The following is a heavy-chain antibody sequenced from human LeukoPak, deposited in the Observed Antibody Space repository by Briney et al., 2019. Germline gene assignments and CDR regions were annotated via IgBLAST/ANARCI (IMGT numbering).Heavy chain of an antibody. D-gene: IGHD3-10*01. V-gene: IGHV3-30*02. CDR3: AEDSSGSGSYDFGDF. J-gene: IGHJ4*02. CDR2: MPYDGSYK. CDR1: GFTFSTYG. Sequence: GGSLRLSCAASGFTFSTYGMHWVRQAPGKGLEWVAFMPYDGSYKYYADSMKGRFTISRDNSKNTLYLQMNSLRDEDTAVYYCAEDSSGSGSYDFGDFWGQGTLVTVSS.